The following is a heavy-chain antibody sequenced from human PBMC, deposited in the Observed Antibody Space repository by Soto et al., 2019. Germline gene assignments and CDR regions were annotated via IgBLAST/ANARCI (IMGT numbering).Heavy chain of an antibody. J-gene: IGHJ4*02. V-gene: IGHV3-30*18. CDR3: AKGGGDCTNGVCYGRYYFDY. Sequence: GGSLRLSCAASGFTFSSYGMHWVRQAPGKGLEWVAVISYDGSNKYYADSVKGRFTISRDNSKNTLYLQMNSLRAEDTAVYYCAKGGGDCTNGVCYGRYYFDYWGQGTLVTVSS. D-gene: IGHD2-8*01. CDR1: GFTFSSYG. CDR2: ISYDGSNK.